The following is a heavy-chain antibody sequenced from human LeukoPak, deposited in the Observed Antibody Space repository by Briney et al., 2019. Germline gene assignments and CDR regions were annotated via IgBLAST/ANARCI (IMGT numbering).Heavy chain of an antibody. J-gene: IGHJ4*02. D-gene: IGHD3-22*01. V-gene: IGHV3-64*01. CDR1: GFTFSSYG. CDR2: ISSNGGST. Sequence: GGSLRLSCAASGFTFSSYGMSWVRQAPGKGLEYVSAISSNGGSTYYANSVKGRCTISRDNSKNTLYLQMGSLRAEDMAVYYCARRSRNHYVGSGYYSYWGQGTLVTVSS. CDR3: ARRSRNHYVGSGYYSY.